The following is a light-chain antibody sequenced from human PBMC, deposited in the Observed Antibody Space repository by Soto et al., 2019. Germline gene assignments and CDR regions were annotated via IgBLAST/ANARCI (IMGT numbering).Light chain of an antibody. CDR2: DSS. CDR3: QQSYSTPIT. CDR1: QSISTY. Sequence: DIQLTQSTSSLSASVGDRITITCRASQSISTYLNWYQQKPGEAPTLLVYDSSTLQSGVPSRFSGSGFGAEFTLTVSSLHPEDFATYYCQQSYSTPITFGQGTRLEI. J-gene: IGKJ5*01. V-gene: IGKV1-39*01.